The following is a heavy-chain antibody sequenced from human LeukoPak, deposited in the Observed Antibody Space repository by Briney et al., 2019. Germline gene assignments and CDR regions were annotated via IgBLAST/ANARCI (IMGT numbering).Heavy chain of an antibody. J-gene: IGHJ4*02. V-gene: IGHV4-34*01. D-gene: IGHD2-2*02. Sequence: SETLSLTCAVYGGSFSGYYRSWIRQPPGKGLEWIGEINHSGSTNYNPSLKSRVTISVDTSKNQFSLKLSSVTAADTAVYYCARGRYCSSTSCYRRYFDYWGQGTLVTVSS. CDR1: GGSFSGYY. CDR3: ARGRYCSSTSCYRRYFDY. CDR2: INHSGST.